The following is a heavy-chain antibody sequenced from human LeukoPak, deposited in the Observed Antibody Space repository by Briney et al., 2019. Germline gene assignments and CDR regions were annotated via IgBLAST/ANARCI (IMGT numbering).Heavy chain of an antibody. CDR1: GFTFSSYA. CDR2: ISGSGGST. D-gene: IGHD4-17*01. Sequence: PGGSLRLSCAASGFTFSSYAMSWVRQAPGKGLEWVSGISGSGGSTYYADSVKGRFTISRDNSKNTLYVQLNSLRAEDTAVYYCAKKGYDYGDFLDYWGQGTLVTVSS. J-gene: IGHJ4*02. CDR3: AKKGYDYGDFLDY. V-gene: IGHV3-23*01.